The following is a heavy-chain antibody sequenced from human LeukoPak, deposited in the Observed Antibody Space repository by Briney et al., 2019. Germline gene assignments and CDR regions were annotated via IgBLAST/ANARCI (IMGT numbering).Heavy chain of an antibody. J-gene: IGHJ4*02. CDR1: GFTFSSYA. V-gene: IGHV3-30-3*01. Sequence: PGGPLRLSCAASGFTFSSYAMHWVRQAPGKGLEWVAVISYDGSNKYYADAVKGRFTISRDNSKNTLYLQMNSLRAEDTAVYYCARDSRSYYYDSSGYYYLGTFDYWGQGTLVTVSS. CDR2: ISYDGSNK. D-gene: IGHD3-22*01. CDR3: ARDSRSYYYDSSGYYYLGTFDY.